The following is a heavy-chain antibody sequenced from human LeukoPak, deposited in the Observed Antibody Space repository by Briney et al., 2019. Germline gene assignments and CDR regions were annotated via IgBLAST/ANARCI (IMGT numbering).Heavy chain of an antibody. CDR1: GFTVSSNY. D-gene: IGHD1-14*01. CDR3: AYNRNFALDN. J-gene: IGHJ4*03. Sequence: PGGSLRLSCAASGFTVSSNYMGWVRQPPGKGLEWIGEVYHSGGANYKPSLKSRVTISVDTSRNHFSLKLTSVTAADTAVYFCAYNRNFALDNWGQGTLVTVSS. CDR2: VYHSGGA. V-gene: IGHV4-34*08.